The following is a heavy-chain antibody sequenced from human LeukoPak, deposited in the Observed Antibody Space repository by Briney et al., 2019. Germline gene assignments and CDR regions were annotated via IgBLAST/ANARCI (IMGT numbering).Heavy chain of an antibody. J-gene: IGHJ4*02. Sequence: GGSLRLSSAASGFAFSSSAMSWVRQAPGKGLEWVSAISNNGGYTYYADSVQGRFTISRDNSKSTLCLQMNSLRAEDTAVYYCAKQLGYCSDGSCYFPYWGQGTLVTVSS. CDR1: GFAFSSSA. V-gene: IGHV3-23*01. CDR2: ISNNGGYT. D-gene: IGHD2-15*01. CDR3: AKQLGYCSDGSCYFPY.